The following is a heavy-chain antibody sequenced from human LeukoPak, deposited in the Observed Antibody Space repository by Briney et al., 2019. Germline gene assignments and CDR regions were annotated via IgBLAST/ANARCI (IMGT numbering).Heavy chain of an antibody. D-gene: IGHD6-19*01. CDR3: AIAAGRYSSGWDFDY. CDR2: IRYDGSNK. CDR1: GFTFSSYG. V-gene: IGHV3-30*02. Sequence: GGSLRLSCAASGFTFSSYGMNWVRQAPGKGLEWVAVIRYDGSNKYYADSVKGRFTISRDNSKNTLYLQMSSLRAEDTAVYYCAIAAGRYSSGWDFDYWGQGTLVTVSS. J-gene: IGHJ4*02.